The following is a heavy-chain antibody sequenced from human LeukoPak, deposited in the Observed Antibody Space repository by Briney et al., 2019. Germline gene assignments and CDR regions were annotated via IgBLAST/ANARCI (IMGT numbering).Heavy chain of an antibody. CDR2: IYYSGST. D-gene: IGHD1-26*01. Sequence: SETLSLTCTVSGGSISSYYWSLIRQPPGKGLEWIGYIYYSGSTNYNPSLKSRVTISVDTSKNQFSLKLSSVTAADRAVYYCARGMGNSFDYWGQGTLVTVSS. J-gene: IGHJ4*02. V-gene: IGHV4-59*01. CDR1: GGSISSYY. CDR3: ARGMGNSFDY.